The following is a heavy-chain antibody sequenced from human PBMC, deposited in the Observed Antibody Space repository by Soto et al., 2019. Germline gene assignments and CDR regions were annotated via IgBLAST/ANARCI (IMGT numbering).Heavy chain of an antibody. D-gene: IGHD3-22*01. J-gene: IGHJ4*02. V-gene: IGHV3-21*01. CDR2: ISSSSTYI. CDR3: ARDYDSSGYPRYYFDY. Sequence: GGSLRLSCAASGFTFSDYSMKWVRQAPGKGLEWVSSISSSSTYIFYADSVKGRFTISRDNAKNSLYLQMNRLRAEDTAVYYCARDYDSSGYPRYYFDYWGQGTLVTVSS. CDR1: GFTFSDYS.